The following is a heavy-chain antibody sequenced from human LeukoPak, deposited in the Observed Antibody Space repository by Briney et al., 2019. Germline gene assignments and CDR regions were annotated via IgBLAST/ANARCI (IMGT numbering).Heavy chain of an antibody. CDR1: GFTFSSYA. CDR3: ARDLVGATTRSGDY. CDR2: ISYDGSNK. Sequence: GGSLRLSCAASGFTFSSYAMHWVRQAPGKGLEWVAVISYDGSNKYYADSVKGRFAISRDNSKNTLYLQMNSLRAEDTAVYYCARDLVGATTRSGDYWGQGTLVTVS. J-gene: IGHJ4*02. D-gene: IGHD1-26*01. V-gene: IGHV3-30*09.